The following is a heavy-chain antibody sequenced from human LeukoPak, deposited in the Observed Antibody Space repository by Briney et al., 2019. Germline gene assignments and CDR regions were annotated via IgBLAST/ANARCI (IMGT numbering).Heavy chain of an antibody. CDR3: ARVVDFWSGYYLDY. CDR2: INHSGST. D-gene: IGHD3-3*01. CDR1: GGSFSGYY. Sequence: PSETLSLTCAVYGGSFSGYYWSWIRQPPGKGLEWIGEINHSGSTNYNPSLKSRVTISVDTSKNQFSLKLSSVTAADTAVYYCARVVDFWSGYYLDYWGQGTLVTVS. V-gene: IGHV4-34*01. J-gene: IGHJ4*02.